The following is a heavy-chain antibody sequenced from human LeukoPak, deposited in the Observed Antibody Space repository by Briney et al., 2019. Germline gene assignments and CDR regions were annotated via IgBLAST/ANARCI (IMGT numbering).Heavy chain of an antibody. CDR2: ISSSDSTI. Sequence: GGSLRHSCAASGVTFSSYETHWVRQPLGKGLEWVSYISSSDSTIYYADSVKGRFTISRDNAKNSLYLQMNSLRAEDTAVYYCARDYGGSSPFDYWGQGTLVTVSS. CDR1: GVTFSSYE. J-gene: IGHJ4*02. D-gene: IGHD4-23*01. CDR3: ARDYGGSSPFDY. V-gene: IGHV3-48*03.